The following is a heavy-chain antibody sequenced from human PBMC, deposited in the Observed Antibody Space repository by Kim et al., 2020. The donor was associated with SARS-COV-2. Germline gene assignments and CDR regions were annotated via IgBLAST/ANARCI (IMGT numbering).Heavy chain of an antibody. D-gene: IGHD4-17*01. CDR2: IYYSGST. CDR1: GVSISSSSYY. J-gene: IGHJ4*02. CDR3: ARRRLRWGAPGDY. Sequence: SETLSLTCTVSGVSISSSSYYWGWIRQPPGKGLEWIGSIYYSGSTYYNPSLKSRVTISVDTSKNQFSLKLSSVTAADTAVYYCARRRLRWGAPGDYWGQGTLVTVSS. V-gene: IGHV4-39*01.